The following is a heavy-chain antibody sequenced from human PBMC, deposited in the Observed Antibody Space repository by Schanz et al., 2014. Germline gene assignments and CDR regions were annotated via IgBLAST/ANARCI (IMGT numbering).Heavy chain of an antibody. J-gene: IGHJ4*02. V-gene: IGHV3-30*18. Sequence: QVQLVESGGGLVKPGGSLRLSCAASGFTFSDYYMHWVRQAPGKGLEWVAAMSYDGSIKYYGDSVKGRFTISRDNSKNTLYLHMNTLRSEDTAVYYCAKDSTHIDIVLVPTAIDYWGQGTLVTVSS. CDR3: AKDSTHIDIVLVPTAIDY. D-gene: IGHD2-2*01. CDR2: MSYDGSIK. CDR1: GFTFSDYY.